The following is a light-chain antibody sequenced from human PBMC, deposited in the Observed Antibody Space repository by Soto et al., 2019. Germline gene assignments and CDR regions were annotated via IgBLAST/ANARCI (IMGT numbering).Light chain of an antibody. V-gene: IGKV3-15*01. Sequence: EIVMTQSPATLSVSPGERATLSCRASQSVSSNLAWYQQKPGQAPRLLIYGASTRATGIPARFSGSGSGTEFTRTISSLQSEDFAVYYCQQYNNWPRRTFGQGTKLEIK. CDR2: GAS. J-gene: IGKJ2*01. CDR3: QQYNNWPRRT. CDR1: QSVSSN.